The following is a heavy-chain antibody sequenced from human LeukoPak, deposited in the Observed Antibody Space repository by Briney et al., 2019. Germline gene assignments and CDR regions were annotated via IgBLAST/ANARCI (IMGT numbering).Heavy chain of an antibody. Sequence: GRSLRLSCAASGFIFSNYGMHWVRQAPGKGLEWVAVIWYDGSNKYSADSVKGRFTISRDNSKNRVYLQMNSLRVEDTAVYYCAQQDGDWGQGTLVTVSS. J-gene: IGHJ4*02. CDR3: AQQDGD. CDR1: GFIFSNYG. V-gene: IGHV3-33*06. CDR2: IWYDGSNK.